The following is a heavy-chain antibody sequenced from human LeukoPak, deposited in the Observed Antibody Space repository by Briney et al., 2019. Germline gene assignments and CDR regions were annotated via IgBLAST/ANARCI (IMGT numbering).Heavy chain of an antibody. Sequence: SETLSLTCTASGGSISPYYWSWIRQPPGKGLEWIGYIYYSGSTNYNPSLKSRVTISVDTSKNQFSLKLSSVTAADTAMYYCAGHGGGGESYPRVFDYWGRGNLVTVSS. J-gene: IGHJ4*02. CDR3: AGHGGGGESYPRVFDY. V-gene: IGHV4-59*08. CDR2: IYYSGST. D-gene: IGHD1-26*01. CDR1: GGSISPYY.